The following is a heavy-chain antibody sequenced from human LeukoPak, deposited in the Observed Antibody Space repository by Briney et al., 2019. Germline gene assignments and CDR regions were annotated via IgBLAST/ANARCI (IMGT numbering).Heavy chain of an antibody. V-gene: IGHV3-21*01. CDR3: ARDLGAAGTFDY. D-gene: IGHD6-13*01. CDR1: GFTFSSYS. J-gene: IGHJ4*02. Sequence: GGSLRLSFAASGFTFSSYSMNWVRQAPGKGLEWVSSISSSSSYIYYADSVKGRFTISRDNAKNSLYLQMNSLRAEDTAVYYCARDLGAAGTFDYWGQGTLVTVSS. CDR2: ISSSSSYI.